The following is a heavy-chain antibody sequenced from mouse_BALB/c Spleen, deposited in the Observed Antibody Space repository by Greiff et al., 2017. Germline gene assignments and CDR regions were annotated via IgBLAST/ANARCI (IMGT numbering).Heavy chain of an antibody. CDR1: GYTFTSYW. CDR2: INPSTGYT. D-gene: IGHD1-1*01. Sequence: QVQLQQSGAELAKPGASVKMSCKASGYTFTSYWMHWVKQRPGQGLEWIGYINPSTGYTEYNQKFKDKATLTADKSSSTAYMQLSSLTSEDSAVYYCARSDYYGSSQYYFDYWGQGTTLTVSS. CDR3: ARSDYYGSSQYYFDY. J-gene: IGHJ2*01. V-gene: IGHV1-7*01.